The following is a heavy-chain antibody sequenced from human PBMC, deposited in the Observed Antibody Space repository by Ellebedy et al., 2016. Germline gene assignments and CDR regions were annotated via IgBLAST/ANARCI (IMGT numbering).Heavy chain of an antibody. Sequence: GGSLRLSCAASGFTFSSYWMSWVRQAPGKGLEWVAAISASGGSTYYTDSVKGRFTISRDNSRNTLYLQMNSLRAEDTAIYYCAKDRVWKHNWFDPWGQGTLVTVSS. CDR1: GFTFSSYW. CDR2: ISASGGST. D-gene: IGHD1-1*01. V-gene: IGHV3-23*01. J-gene: IGHJ5*02. CDR3: AKDRVWKHNWFDP.